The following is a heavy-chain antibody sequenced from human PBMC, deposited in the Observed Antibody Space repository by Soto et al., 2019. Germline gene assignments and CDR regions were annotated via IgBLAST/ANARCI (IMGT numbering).Heavy chain of an antibody. Sequence: QVQLVESGGGVVQPGRSLRLSCAASGFTFSSYAMHWVRQAPGKGLEWVAVISYDGSNKYYADSVKGRFTISRDNSKKTLYLQLNSLRAEDTAVYYCAREPGIAVAGTWDVFDYWGQGTLVTVSS. V-gene: IGHV3-30-3*01. D-gene: IGHD6-19*01. CDR3: AREPGIAVAGTWDVFDY. J-gene: IGHJ4*02. CDR2: ISYDGSNK. CDR1: GFTFSSYA.